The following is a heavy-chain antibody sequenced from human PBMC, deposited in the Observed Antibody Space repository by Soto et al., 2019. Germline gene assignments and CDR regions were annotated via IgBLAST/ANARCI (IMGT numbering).Heavy chain of an antibody. D-gene: IGHD6-13*01. CDR2: IVPMFGTT. V-gene: IGHV1-69*01. Sequence: QVQLVQSGPELKKPGSSVKVSCKAPGDTFNSYGISWVRQALGQGLEWMGGIVPMFGTTNLALKFEDRVTITADELTTTVYMEIRGLTSEDTAVYYCARDLADVHLWDAFDVWGHGTRVTVSS. CDR1: GDTFNSYG. J-gene: IGHJ3*01. CDR3: ARDLADVHLWDAFDV.